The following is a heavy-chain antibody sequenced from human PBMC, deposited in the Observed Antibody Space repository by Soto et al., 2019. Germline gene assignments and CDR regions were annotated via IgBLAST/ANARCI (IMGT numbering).Heavy chain of an antibody. J-gene: IGHJ3*02. CDR1: GYSFTSYW. D-gene: IGHD4-17*01. Sequence: GASLKICCKGSGYSFTSYWIGWVRQMPGKGLEWMGITYPGDSDTRYSPSFQGQVTISADKSISTAYLQWSSLKASDTAMYYCARHPMTTDDAFDIWGQGTMVTVSS. CDR2: TYPGDSDT. V-gene: IGHV5-51*01. CDR3: ARHPMTTDDAFDI.